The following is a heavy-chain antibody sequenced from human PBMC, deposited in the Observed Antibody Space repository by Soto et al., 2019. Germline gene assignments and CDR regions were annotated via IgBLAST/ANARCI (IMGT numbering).Heavy chain of an antibody. J-gene: IGHJ6*02. V-gene: IGHV1-18*01. CDR2: ISAHNGNT. CDR3: ARDLRTYYYGSGGYPRDYYYYGMDV. Sequence: QVQLVQSGAEVKKPGASVKVSCKASGYTFTSYGISWVRQAPGQGLEWMGWISAHNGNTNYAQKLQGRVTMTTDTSTSTAYMELRRLRSDDTAVYYCARDLRTYYYGSGGYPRDYYYYGMDVWGQGTTVTVSS. CDR1: GYTFTSYG. D-gene: IGHD3-10*01.